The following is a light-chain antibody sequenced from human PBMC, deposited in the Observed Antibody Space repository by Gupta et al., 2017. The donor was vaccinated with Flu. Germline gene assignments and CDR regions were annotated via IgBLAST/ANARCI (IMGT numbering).Light chain of an antibody. Sequence: SYVLTQPPSVSVAPGQTTRIPCGGANIGGKSVHWYQQKPGQAPVLVVYDDDDRPSGIPERFSGSNSGNTATLTISRVEAGDEADYYCQLWDSSTDLVIFGGGTQLTVL. CDR2: DDD. J-gene: IGLJ2*01. CDR1: NIGGKS. V-gene: IGLV3-21*02. CDR3: QLWDSSTDLVI.